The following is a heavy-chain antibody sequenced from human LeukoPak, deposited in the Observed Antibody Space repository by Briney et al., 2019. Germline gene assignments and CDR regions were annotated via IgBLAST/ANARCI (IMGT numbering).Heavy chain of an antibody. CDR3: ARDWSGSGWYGAFDI. CDR1: GDSISYFC. Sequence: SETLSLTCSVSGDSISYFCWSWIRQAAGKGLEWIGRISSGGSSDYNASLKSRVTMSIDTSKNQLSLKVISVTAADTAVYYCARDWSGSGWYGAFDIWGQGTMVTVSS. V-gene: IGHV4-4*07. D-gene: IGHD6-19*01. CDR2: ISSGGSS. J-gene: IGHJ3*02.